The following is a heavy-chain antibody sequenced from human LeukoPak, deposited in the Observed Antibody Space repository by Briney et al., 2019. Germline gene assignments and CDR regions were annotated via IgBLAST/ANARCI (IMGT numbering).Heavy chain of an antibody. V-gene: IGHV4-39*07. CDR1: GGSISSSSYY. D-gene: IGHD3-10*01. CDR3: ARDRGPSLLWFGELTPYYYYGMDV. CDR2: IYYSGST. J-gene: IGHJ6*02. Sequence: SETLSLTCTVSGGSISSSSYYWGWVRQPPGKGLEWIGSIYYSGSTYYNPSLKSRVTISVDTSKNQFSLKLSSVTAADTAVYYCARDRGPSLLWFGELTPYYYYGMDVWGQGTTVTVSS.